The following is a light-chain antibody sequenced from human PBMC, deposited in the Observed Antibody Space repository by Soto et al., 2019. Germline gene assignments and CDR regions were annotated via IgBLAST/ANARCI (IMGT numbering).Light chain of an antibody. Sequence: EIVMTQSPATLSVSPGERATLSCRASQSVSSNLAWYQQKPGQAPRLLIYGASTRATGIPARFSGSGSGTEFNLTISSLQFEDFAIYFCQQYNNWPPDRTFGQETHVEIK. CDR3: QQYNNWPPDRT. CDR1: QSVSSN. CDR2: GAS. J-gene: IGKJ1*01. V-gene: IGKV3-15*01.